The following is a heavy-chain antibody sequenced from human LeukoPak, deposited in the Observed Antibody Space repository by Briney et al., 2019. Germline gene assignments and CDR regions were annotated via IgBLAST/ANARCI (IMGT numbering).Heavy chain of an antibody. D-gene: IGHD1-26*01. CDR1: GYSFTTYW. V-gene: IGHV5-10-1*01. Sequence: GESLKISCKGSGYSFTTYWISWVRQMPGKGLEWMGRIDPSDSYTNYSPSFQGHVTISADKSISTAYLQWSSLKASDTAMYYCARDVVGATVSMAYWGQGTLVTVSS. CDR2: IDPSDSYT. CDR3: ARDVVGATVSMAY. J-gene: IGHJ4*02.